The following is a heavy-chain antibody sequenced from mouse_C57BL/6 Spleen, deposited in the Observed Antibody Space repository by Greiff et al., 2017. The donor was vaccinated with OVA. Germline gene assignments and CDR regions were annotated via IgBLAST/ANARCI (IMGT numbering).Heavy chain of an antibody. V-gene: IGHV5-6*01. J-gene: IGHJ1*03. D-gene: IGHD2-4*01. CDR3: ARQVYYDYGYWYFDV. CDR1: GFTFSSYG. Sequence: EVQRVESVGDLVKPGGSLKLSCAASGFTFSSYGMSWVRQTPDQRLEWVATISSGGSYTYYPASVKGRFTITRDNAKNTLYLQMSSLKSEDTAMYYCARQVYYDYGYWYFDVWGTGTTVTVSS. CDR2: ISSGGSYT.